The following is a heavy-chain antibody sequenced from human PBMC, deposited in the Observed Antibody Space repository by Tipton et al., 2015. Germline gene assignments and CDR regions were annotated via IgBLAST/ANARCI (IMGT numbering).Heavy chain of an antibody. D-gene: IGHD3-3*01. CDR1: GGSISSYY. Sequence: TLSLTCTVSGGSISSYYWSWIRQPPGKGLEWIGYIYYAGSTTYNPSLKSRVTISADTSKNQFSLKLTSVTAADTAVYYCARGGYYDFLSGHYYGMDVWGQGTTVIV. CDR2: IYYAGST. V-gene: IGHV4-59*01. CDR3: ARGGYYDFLSGHYYGMDV. J-gene: IGHJ6*02.